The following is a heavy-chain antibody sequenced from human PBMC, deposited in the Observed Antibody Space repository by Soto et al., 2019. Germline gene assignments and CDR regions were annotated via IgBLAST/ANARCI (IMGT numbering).Heavy chain of an antibody. V-gene: IGHV3-30*19. CDR2: ISKDGLDR. Sequence: LXLSGVVSRVTFSDFGMHWVHHSPGEGLAWVASISKDGLDRYYSESVKGRFTISRDDSKNTVFLQMNSLKVEDTAAYFCSSPREGQWLVFDNWGQRTLVTVSS. CDR3: SSPREGQWLVFDN. D-gene: IGHD6-19*01. CDR1: RVTFSDFG. J-gene: IGHJ4*02.